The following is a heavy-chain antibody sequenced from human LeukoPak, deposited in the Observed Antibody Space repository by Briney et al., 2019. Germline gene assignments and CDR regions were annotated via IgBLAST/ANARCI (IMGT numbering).Heavy chain of an antibody. CDR1: GFTFSSYW. D-gene: IGHD6-13*01. CDR2: INEDGSGR. J-gene: IGHJ4*02. Sequence: GGSLRLSCAASGFTFSSYWMSWVRQAPGKGLEWVANINEDGSGRYYVDSVQGRFTISRDNAKNSLYLQVNSLRAEDTAVYYCARAGRPGTVDHWGQGSLVTVSS. V-gene: IGHV3-7*01. CDR3: ARAGRPGTVDH.